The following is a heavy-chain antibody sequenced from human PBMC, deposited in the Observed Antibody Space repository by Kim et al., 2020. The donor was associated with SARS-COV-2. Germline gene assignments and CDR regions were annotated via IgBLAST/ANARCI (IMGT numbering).Heavy chain of an antibody. V-gene: IGHV4-34*01. D-gene: IGHD6-6*01. CDR3: ARGGNYSSSFDY. Sequence: SETLSLTCAVYGGSFSGYYWSWIRQPPGKGLEWIGEINHSGSTNYNPSLKSRVTISVDTSKNQFSLKLSSVTAADTAVYYCARGGNYSSSFDYWGQGTLVTVSS. J-gene: IGHJ4*02. CDR2: INHSGST. CDR1: GGSFSGYY.